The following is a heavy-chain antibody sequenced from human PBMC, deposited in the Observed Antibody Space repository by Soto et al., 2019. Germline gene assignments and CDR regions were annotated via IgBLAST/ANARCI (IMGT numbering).Heavy chain of an antibody. CDR3: ARGYSGP. CDR2: ITSGRTYI. Sequence: PVGSLRLSCAASGFTFTAYNMNWVRQAPGKGLEWVSSITSGRTYIYYAESVKGRFTISRDNAKKSLYLQMNGLRVEDTAMYYCARGYSGPWGQGTLVTVSS. CDR1: GFTFTAYN. J-gene: IGHJ5*02. D-gene: IGHD5-12*01. V-gene: IGHV3-21*01.